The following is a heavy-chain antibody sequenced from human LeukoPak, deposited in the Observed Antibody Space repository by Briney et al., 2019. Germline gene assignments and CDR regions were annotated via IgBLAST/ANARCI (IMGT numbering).Heavy chain of an antibody. Sequence: PGGSLRLSCAASGFTFSSYAMSWVRQAPGKGLEWVSAISGSGGSTYYADSVKGRFTISRDNSKNTLYLQMNSLRAEDTAVYYCAKFSDIVVVEGDYFDYWGRGTLVTVSS. V-gene: IGHV3-23*01. CDR3: AKFSDIVVVEGDYFDY. J-gene: IGHJ4*02. CDR1: GFTFSSYA. D-gene: IGHD2-2*01. CDR2: ISGSGGST.